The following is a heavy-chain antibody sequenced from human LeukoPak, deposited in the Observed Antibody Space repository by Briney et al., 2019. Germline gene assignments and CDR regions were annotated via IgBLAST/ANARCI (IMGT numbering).Heavy chain of an antibody. Sequence: KSSETLSLPCTVSVDSISIYYGRWMREPPGGGLEWLGYIYYSGSPNYNPSLKSRVTISVDTSKNQFSLKLSSVTAADTAVYYCARGKITMVRGFHYYYMDVWGKGTTVTISS. J-gene: IGHJ6*03. D-gene: IGHD3-10*01. CDR1: VDSISIYY. CDR3: ARGKITMVRGFHYYYMDV. V-gene: IGHV4-59*01. CDR2: IYYSGSP.